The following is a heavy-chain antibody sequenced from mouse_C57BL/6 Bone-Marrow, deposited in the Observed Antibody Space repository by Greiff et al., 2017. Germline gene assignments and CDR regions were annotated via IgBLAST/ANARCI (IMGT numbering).Heavy chain of an antibody. CDR3: ARCKVNSGFYSYYIDY. CDR2: IRNKANGYTT. CDR1: GFTFTDYY. J-gene: IGHJ2*02. V-gene: IGHV7-3*01. Sequence: EVQLVESGGGLVQPGGSLSLSCAASGFTFTDYYMSWVRQPPGKALEWLGYIRNKANGYTTEYSVTVKGRFTISRANSQSILYLQMNALSAVDSATYDCARCKVNSGFYSYYIDYWGQGTSLTVSS. D-gene: IGHD1-1*01.